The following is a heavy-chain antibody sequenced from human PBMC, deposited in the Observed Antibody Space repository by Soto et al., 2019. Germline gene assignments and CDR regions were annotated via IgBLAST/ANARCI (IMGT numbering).Heavy chain of an antibody. J-gene: IGHJ6*02. CDR1: GFTFSSYA. CDR3: ARDRGCSSTSCYTPIYYYYYGMDV. D-gene: IGHD2-2*02. Sequence: QVQLVESGGGVVQPGRSLRLSCAASGFTFSSYAMHWVRQAPGKGLEWVAVISYDGSNKYYADSVKGRFTISRDNSKNTLYLQMNSLRAEDTAVYYCARDRGCSSTSCYTPIYYYYYGMDVWGQGTTVTVSS. V-gene: IGHV3-30-3*01. CDR2: ISYDGSNK.